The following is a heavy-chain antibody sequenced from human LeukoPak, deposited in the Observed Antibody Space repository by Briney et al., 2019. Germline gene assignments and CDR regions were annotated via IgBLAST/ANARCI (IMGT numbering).Heavy chain of an antibody. V-gene: IGHV1-46*01. CDR2: INPSGGST. CDR1: GYTFTSYY. Sequence: ASVKVSCKASGYTFTSYYMHWVRQAPEQGLEWMGIINPSGGSTSYAQKFQGRVTMTRDTSTSAVHMELSSLRSEDTAVYYCARDMYSYTTYYFDYWGQGTLVTVSS. J-gene: IGHJ4*02. D-gene: IGHD5-18*01. CDR3: ARDMYSYTTYYFDY.